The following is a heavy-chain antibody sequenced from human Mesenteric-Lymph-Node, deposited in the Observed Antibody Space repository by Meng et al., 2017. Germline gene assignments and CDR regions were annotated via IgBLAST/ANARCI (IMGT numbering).Heavy chain of an antibody. V-gene: IGHV4-39*07. Sequence: SETLSLTCTVSGGSISSSTYYWGWIRQPPGKGLEWIGSIYHSGSTYYNPSLKSRVTISVDTSKNQFSLKLSSVTAADTAVYYCARDGYGSGSYYKALGPYYFDYWGQGTLVTVSS. CDR1: GGSISSSTYY. CDR3: ARDGYGSGSYYKALGPYYFDY. CDR2: IYHSGST. J-gene: IGHJ4*02. D-gene: IGHD3-10*01.